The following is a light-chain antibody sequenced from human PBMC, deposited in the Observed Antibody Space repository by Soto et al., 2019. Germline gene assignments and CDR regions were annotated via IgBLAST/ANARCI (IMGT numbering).Light chain of an antibody. CDR3: QQYENWPPWT. Sequence: EIVMTQSPATLSVSPGNRVTLSCRASQTVSSNLAWYQQKPGQAPRLLIYAAFNRATGIPARFSGSGSGTEFTLTISSLQSEDSAIYYCQQYENWPPWTFGQGTKVEIK. CDR2: AAF. CDR1: QTVSSN. V-gene: IGKV3-15*01. J-gene: IGKJ1*01.